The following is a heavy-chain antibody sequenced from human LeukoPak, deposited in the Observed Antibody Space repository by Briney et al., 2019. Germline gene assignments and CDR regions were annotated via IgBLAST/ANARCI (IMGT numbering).Heavy chain of an antibody. Sequence: SETLSLTCAVYGGSFSGYYWSWIRQPPGKGLEWIGEINHSGNTNYNPSLKSRVTISVDTSKNQFSLKLSSVTAADTAVYYCAGTAVTSNWFDPWGQGTLVTVSS. J-gene: IGHJ5*02. CDR3: AGTAVTSNWFDP. V-gene: IGHV4-34*01. CDR1: GGSFSGYY. CDR2: INHSGNT. D-gene: IGHD4-17*01.